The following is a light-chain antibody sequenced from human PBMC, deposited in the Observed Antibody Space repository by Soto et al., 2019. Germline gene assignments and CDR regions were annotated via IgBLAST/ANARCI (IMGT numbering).Light chain of an antibody. CDR2: GAS. Sequence: EIVLTQSPGTLSLSPGERATLSCRASQSVSSNYLAWYQQKPGQAPRLLIYGASNRATGIPDRFSGSGSGADYTLTISRLAPEDFAVYYCKQYGFSPRTFGQGTKVEIK. V-gene: IGKV3-20*01. CDR1: QSVSSNY. CDR3: KQYGFSPRT. J-gene: IGKJ1*01.